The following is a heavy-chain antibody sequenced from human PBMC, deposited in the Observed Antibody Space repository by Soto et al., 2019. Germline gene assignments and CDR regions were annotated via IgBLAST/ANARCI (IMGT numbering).Heavy chain of an antibody. Sequence: SETLSLTCTVSGGSISSGGYYWSWIRQHPGKGLEWIGYIYYSGSTYYNPSLKSRVTISVDTSKNQFSLKLSSVTAADTAVYYCAREVAGLFDYWGQGTLVTVSS. V-gene: IGHV4-31*03. CDR2: IYYSGST. J-gene: IGHJ4*02. CDR1: GGSISSGGYY. D-gene: IGHD2-15*01. CDR3: AREVAGLFDY.